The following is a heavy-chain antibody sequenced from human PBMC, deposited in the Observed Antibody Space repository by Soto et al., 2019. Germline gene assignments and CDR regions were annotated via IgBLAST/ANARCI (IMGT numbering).Heavy chain of an antibody. CDR1: GSLVSDYC. CDR3: ANLDFTFGSIDVFDI. Sequence: GCRTISFEGSGSLVSDYCIFWVRKPPGKGLEWMGRIDPSDSYITYSPSFQGHVIISADKSINSAFLTWTSLKASDSAIYYCANLDFTFGSIDVFDIWVQGTMVPVSS. V-gene: IGHV5-10-1*01. J-gene: IGHJ3*02. CDR2: IDPSDSYI. D-gene: IGHD3-3*01.